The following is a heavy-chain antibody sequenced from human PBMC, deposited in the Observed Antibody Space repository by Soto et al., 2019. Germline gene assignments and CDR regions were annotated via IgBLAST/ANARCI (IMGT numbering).Heavy chain of an antibody. D-gene: IGHD2-15*01. CDR1: GFTFSSYA. CDR3: AKRRGAGGHFDY. J-gene: IGHJ4*02. CDR2: VSIGGST. Sequence: GGSLRLSCTASGFTFSSYAMGWARQGPGKGLEWVAVVSIGGSTHYADSVRGRFTISRDNSKNTLSLQMNSLTAEDTAVYFCAKRRGAGGHFDYWGQGALVTVSS. V-gene: IGHV3-23*01.